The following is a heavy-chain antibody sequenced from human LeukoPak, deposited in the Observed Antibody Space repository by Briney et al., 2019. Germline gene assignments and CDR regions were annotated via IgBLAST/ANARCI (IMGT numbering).Heavy chain of an antibody. CDR2: MNPNSGNT. CDR3: ARGTWGYCSGSSCYNWFDP. J-gene: IGHJ5*02. Sequence: GASVKVSCKASGYTFTSYDINWARQGTGQGLEWMGWMNPNSGNTGYAQKFQGRVTITRNTSISTAYMELSSLRSEDTAAYYCARGTWGYCSGSSCYNWFDPWGQGTLVTVSS. D-gene: IGHD2-15*01. CDR1: GYTFTSYD. V-gene: IGHV1-8*03.